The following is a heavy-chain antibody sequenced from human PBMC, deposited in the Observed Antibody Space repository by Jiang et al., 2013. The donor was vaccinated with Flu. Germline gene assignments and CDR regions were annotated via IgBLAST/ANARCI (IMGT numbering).Heavy chain of an antibody. CDR3: AREETVDIVATWRLYHFDY. CDR1: GYAFTNHY. D-gene: IGHD5-12*01. J-gene: IGHJ4*01. CDR2: INPTADTT. V-gene: IGHV1-46*01. Sequence: SGAEVKKPGASVMVSCKASGYAFTNHYIHWVRLAPGQGLEWMGMINPTADTTSFAQRFQDRVTLTRDTSTSTVYMELSSLRSEDTAVYYCAREETVDIVATWRLYHFDY.